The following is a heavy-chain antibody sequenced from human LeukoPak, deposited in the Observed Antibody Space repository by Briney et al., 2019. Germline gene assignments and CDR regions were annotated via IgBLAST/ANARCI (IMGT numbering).Heavy chain of an antibody. D-gene: IGHD3-16*02. CDR1: GFTFSDSA. V-gene: IGHV3-23*01. CDR3: AKTVSGSHSYQGGDY. CDR2: ISGSGGNT. Sequence: PGGSLRLSCAASGFTFSDSAIHWVRLSSGRGLEWVSSISGSGGNTYYADSVKGRFTMFRDNSKNTLYLQMNSLRAEDTAVYFCAKTVSGSHSYQGGDYWGQGTLVTVST. J-gene: IGHJ4*02.